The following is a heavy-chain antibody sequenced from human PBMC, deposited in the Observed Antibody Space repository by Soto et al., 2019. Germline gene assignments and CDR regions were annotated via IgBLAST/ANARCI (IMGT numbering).Heavy chain of an antibody. CDR1: GFTFSHYG. V-gene: IGHV3-33*01. CDR2: IWSDGSNP. J-gene: IGHJ2*01. D-gene: IGHD3-10*01. Sequence: QVQLVESGGGVVQPGRSLRVSCAAPGFTFSHYGMHWVRQAPGQGLEWVAVIWSDGSNPYYADSVKGRFTISRDNSKNTLDLQMDSLRVEDTAVYYCARDIRGGTSATNYYWYFDLWGRGTLVTVSS. CDR3: ARDIRGGTSATNYYWYFDL.